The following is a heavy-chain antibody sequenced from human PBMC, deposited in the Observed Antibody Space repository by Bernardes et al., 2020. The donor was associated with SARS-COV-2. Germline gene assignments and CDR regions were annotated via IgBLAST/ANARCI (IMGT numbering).Heavy chain of an antibody. CDR3: ATVGMVQGVMHFDY. J-gene: IGHJ4*02. V-gene: IGHV5-51*01. CDR2: IYPGDSET. D-gene: IGHD3-10*01. CDR1: GYNFATFW. Sequence: GESLKISCKASGYNFATFWIGWVRQMPGKGLEWMGIIYPGDSETRYSPSFQGQVTLSADKSINTAYLQWRGLRASDTAMYYCATVGMVQGVMHFDYWGQGTLVTVSS.